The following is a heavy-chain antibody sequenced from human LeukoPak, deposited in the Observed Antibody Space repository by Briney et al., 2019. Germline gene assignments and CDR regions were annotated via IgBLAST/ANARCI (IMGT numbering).Heavy chain of an antibody. J-gene: IGHJ4*02. V-gene: IGHV4-38-2*02. CDR3: ARKPLPYFDY. CDR1: GYSISGGYY. Sequence: SETLSLTCTVSGYSISGGYYWGWIRQPPGKGLEWIGSIYHSGSTYYNPSLKSRVTISVDTSKNQFSLKLSSVTAADTAVYYCARKPLPYFDYWGQGTLVTVSS. CDR2: IYHSGST.